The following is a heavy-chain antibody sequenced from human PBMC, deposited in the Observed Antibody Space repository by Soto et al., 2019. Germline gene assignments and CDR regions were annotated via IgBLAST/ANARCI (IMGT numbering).Heavy chain of an antibody. CDR1: RFTFSTCS. CDR2: ISSSGSYI. V-gene: IGHV3-21*01. D-gene: IGHD3-22*01. J-gene: IGHJ3*02. Sequence: LSCATSRFTFSTCSMTWVRQAPGKGLEWVSSISSSGSYIYYAVSVKGRFTISRDNAKNSLYLQMNSLRAEDTAVYYCARDRGDDSSGYYYYPDAFDIWGQGTMVTVS. CDR3: ARDRGDDSSGYYYYPDAFDI.